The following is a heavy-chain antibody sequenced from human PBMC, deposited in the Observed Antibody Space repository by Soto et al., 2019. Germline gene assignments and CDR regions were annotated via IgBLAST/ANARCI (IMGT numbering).Heavy chain of an antibody. V-gene: IGHV3-30-3*01. J-gene: IGHJ5*02. CDR3: ARDLRRGSSSVS. D-gene: IGHD6-6*01. CDR2: ISYDGSNK. CDR1: GFTFSSYA. Sequence: WGSLRLSCAASGFTFSSYAMHWVLQAPGKGLEWVAVISYDGSNKYYADSVKGRFTISRDNSKNTLYLQMNSLRAEDTAVYYCARDLRRGSSSVSWGQGTLVTVSS.